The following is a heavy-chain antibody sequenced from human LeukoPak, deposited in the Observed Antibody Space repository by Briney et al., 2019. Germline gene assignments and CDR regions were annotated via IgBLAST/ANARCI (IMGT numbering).Heavy chain of an antibody. CDR2: ISGSGGST. V-gene: IGHV3-23*01. J-gene: IGHJ6*03. CDR1: GFTFSSYA. Sequence: GGSLRLSCPASGFTFSSYAMSWVRQAPGQGLEWVSAISGSGGSTYYADSVKGRFTISRDNSKNTLYLQMNSLRAEDTAVYYCAKWMGSSWYGYYYYLDVWGKGTTVTVSS. D-gene: IGHD6-13*01. CDR3: AKWMGSSWYGYYYYLDV.